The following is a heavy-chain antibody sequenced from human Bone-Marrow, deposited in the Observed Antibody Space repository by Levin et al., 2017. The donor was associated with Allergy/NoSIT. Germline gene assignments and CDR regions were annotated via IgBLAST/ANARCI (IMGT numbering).Heavy chain of an antibody. CDR2: ISSSTSTI. Sequence: GGSLRLSCAASGFTFSSYSMNWVRQAPGRGLEWVSYISSSTSTIYYADSVKGRFTISRDNAKNSLYLQMNSLRDEDTAVYYCARSGYSSGWYGAYNWFDPWGQGTLVTVSS. D-gene: IGHD6-19*01. J-gene: IGHJ5*02. CDR3: ARSGYSSGWYGAYNWFDP. V-gene: IGHV3-48*02. CDR1: GFTFSSYS.